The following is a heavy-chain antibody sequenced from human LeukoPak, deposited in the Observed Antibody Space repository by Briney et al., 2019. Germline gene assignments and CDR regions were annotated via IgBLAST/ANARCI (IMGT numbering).Heavy chain of an antibody. J-gene: IGHJ4*02. Sequence: GGSLRLSCAASGFTFSTYAMSWVRQAPGKGLEWVSAISGSGGSTYYADSVKGRFTISKDNSKNTLYLQMNSLRAEDTAVYYCAKDNALLWFGKLNGWGQGTLVTVSS. V-gene: IGHV3-23*01. CDR3: AKDNALLWFGKLNG. CDR1: GFTFSTYA. D-gene: IGHD3-10*01. CDR2: ISGSGGST.